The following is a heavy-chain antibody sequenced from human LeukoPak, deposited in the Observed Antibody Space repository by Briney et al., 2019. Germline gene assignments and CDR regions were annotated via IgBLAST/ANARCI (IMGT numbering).Heavy chain of an antibody. J-gene: IGHJ4*02. D-gene: IGHD2-21*02. Sequence: PSETLSLTCTVSGGSISSYYWSWLRQPAGKGLEWIGRIYTSGSTNYNPSLKSRVTMSVDTSKSQFSLKLSSVTAADTAAYYCARDDCGGDCYYNYYFDYWGQGTLVTVSS. CDR3: ARDDCGGDCYYNYYFDY. CDR2: IYTSGST. V-gene: IGHV4-4*07. CDR1: GGSISSYY.